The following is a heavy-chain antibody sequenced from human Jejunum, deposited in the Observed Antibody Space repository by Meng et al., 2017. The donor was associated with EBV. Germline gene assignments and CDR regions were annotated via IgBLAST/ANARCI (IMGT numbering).Heavy chain of an antibody. D-gene: IGHD2-21*02. J-gene: IGHJ4*02. CDR1: GDSIESRNW. CDR2: IYYSGST. Sequence: QWQWQGWGPGLVKPSGTLALTCAVSGDSIESRNWWSWVRQSPERGLEWIGEIYYSGSTNYNPSLKSRVTILVDRSENHFSLHLSSVTAADTAVYYCVRGGDYCLVYWGQGTLVTVSS. V-gene: IGHV4-4*02. CDR3: VRGGDYCLVY.